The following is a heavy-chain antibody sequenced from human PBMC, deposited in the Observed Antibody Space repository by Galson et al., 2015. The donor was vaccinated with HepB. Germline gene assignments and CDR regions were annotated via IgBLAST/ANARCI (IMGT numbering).Heavy chain of an antibody. Sequence: ETLSLTCTVSRGSISSYYWSWVRQPPGKGLEWIGYIYYSGSTNYNPSLKSRVTISVDTSKNQFSLKLSSVTAADTAVYYCASGKLVPSRGTYYYYGMDVWGQGTTVTVSS. J-gene: IGHJ6*02. CDR2: IYYSGST. CDR3: ASGKLVPSRGTYYYYGMDV. V-gene: IGHV4-59*01. D-gene: IGHD6-13*01. CDR1: RGSISSYY.